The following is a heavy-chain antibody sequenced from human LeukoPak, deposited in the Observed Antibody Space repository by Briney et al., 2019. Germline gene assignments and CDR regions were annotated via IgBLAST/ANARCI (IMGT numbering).Heavy chain of an antibody. CDR1: GFTFSTAW. D-gene: IGHD3-10*01. CDR2: IKSETDGGTT. CDR3: LAGTY. V-gene: IGHV3-15*01. J-gene: IGHJ4*02. Sequence: GGSLRLSCAVSGFTFSTAWMTWVRQAPGKGLEWLGRIKSETDGGTTHHAAPAKGRFPISRDDSIRTVYLQMNSRKTEDTAVYYCLAGTYWGQGTLVTVSS.